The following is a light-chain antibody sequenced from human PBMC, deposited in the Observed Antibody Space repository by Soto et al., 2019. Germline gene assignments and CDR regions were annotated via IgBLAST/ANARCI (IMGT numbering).Light chain of an antibody. Sequence: QSVLTQPASVSGAPGQSITISCTGTSSDIGAYNFVSWYQQHPCKAPKLMLYDVNIRPSGVFNRFSGSKSGNTASLTISGLQAEDEADYYCTSWTTSTTMIFGGGTKVTVL. V-gene: IGLV2-14*03. CDR1: SSDIGAYNF. CDR3: TSWTTSTTMI. J-gene: IGLJ2*01. CDR2: DVN.